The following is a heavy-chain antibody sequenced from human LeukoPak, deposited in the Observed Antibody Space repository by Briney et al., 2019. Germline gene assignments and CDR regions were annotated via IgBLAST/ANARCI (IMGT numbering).Heavy chain of an antibody. CDR3: ARAGELRYMDV. J-gene: IGHJ6*03. Sequence: GGSLRLSCEASGFTFTTYSMTWVRQAPGKGLEWVSIISSGSSAIFSADALKGRFTISRDDAKNLLYLDMNSLRAEDTAIYYCARAGELRYMDVWGKGTAVTVSS. CDR2: ISSGSSAI. D-gene: IGHD3-16*01. V-gene: IGHV3-21*01. CDR1: GFTFTTYS.